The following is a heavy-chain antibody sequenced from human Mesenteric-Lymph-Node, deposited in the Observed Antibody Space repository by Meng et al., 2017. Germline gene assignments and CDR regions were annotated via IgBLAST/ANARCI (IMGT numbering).Heavy chain of an antibody. V-gene: IGHV4-34*02. CDR2: INHSRST. CDR3: ARGGYGDYAKRIFDP. CDR1: CRSFSGYH. Sequence: VQVQPWDERLLNPSETMAPSCGVVCRSFSGYHCGWIRQPAEKGLGWVGEINHSRSTNYNPSLKGRVTISVDTSKNQFSLKLSSVTAADTAVYYCARGGYGDYAKRIFDPWGQGTLVTVSS. D-gene: IGHD4-17*01. J-gene: IGHJ5*02.